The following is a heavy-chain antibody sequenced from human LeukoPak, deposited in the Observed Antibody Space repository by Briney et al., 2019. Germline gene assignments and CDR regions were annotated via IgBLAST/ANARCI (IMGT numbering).Heavy chain of an antibody. Sequence: PGGSLRLSCAASGFTFSDYYMSWIRQAPGKGLEWVSYISSSGSTIYYADSVKGRFTISRDKAKNSLYLQMNSLRAEDTAVYYCARDLTTVTTAVFAYWGQGTLVTVSS. J-gene: IGHJ4*02. V-gene: IGHV3-11*04. CDR1: GFTFSDYY. CDR3: ARDLTTVTTAVFAY. D-gene: IGHD4-11*01. CDR2: ISSSGSTI.